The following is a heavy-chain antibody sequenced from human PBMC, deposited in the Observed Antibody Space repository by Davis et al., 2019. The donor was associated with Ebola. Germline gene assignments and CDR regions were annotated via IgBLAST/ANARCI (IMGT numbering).Heavy chain of an antibody. CDR1: GFTFSNFH. J-gene: IGHJ4*01. CDR2: IDPDGTGT. Sequence: GGSLSLSCAASGFTFSNFHIHWVRQTPGKGLVWVARIDPDGTGTNYADSVKGRFTISRDNAKNTLSLQMNSLRVEDTALYYCVRDSGYYSHDYWGHGTLVTVSS. D-gene: IGHD5-12*01. CDR3: VRDSGYYSHDY. V-gene: IGHV3-74*01.